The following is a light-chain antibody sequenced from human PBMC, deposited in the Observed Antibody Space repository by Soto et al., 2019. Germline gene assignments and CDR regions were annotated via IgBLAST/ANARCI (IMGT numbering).Light chain of an antibody. CDR1: STDVGGYNS. Sequence: QSALTQPPSASGSPGQSVTISCTGTSTDVGGYNSVSWYQQHPGKVPVLIIYEVSKRPSGVPDRFSGSKSVNTASLTVAGLQAEDEADYYCSSYAGSNNVVFGGGTQLTVL. CDR3: SSYAGSNNVV. V-gene: IGLV2-8*01. J-gene: IGLJ2*01. CDR2: EVS.